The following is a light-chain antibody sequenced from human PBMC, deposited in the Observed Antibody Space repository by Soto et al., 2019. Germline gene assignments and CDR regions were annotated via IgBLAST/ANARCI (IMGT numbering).Light chain of an antibody. CDR3: TSLAGSGTYV. J-gene: IGLJ1*01. CDR1: SSDVGGYNY. CDR2: DVT. Sequence: QSVLTQPASVSGSPGQSIAISCTGTSSDVGGYNYVSWYQQYPGKAPKLIIFDVTNRPSGVSDRFSGSKSGSTASLTISGLQADDEADYYCTSLAGSGTYVFGTGTKLTVL. V-gene: IGLV2-14*01.